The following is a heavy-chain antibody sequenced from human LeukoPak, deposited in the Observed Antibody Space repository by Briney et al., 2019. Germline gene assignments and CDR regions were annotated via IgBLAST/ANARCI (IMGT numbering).Heavy chain of an antibody. CDR3: ARDPTTYDFWSGYYLYYFDY. V-gene: IGHV3-30*03. Sequence: GGSLRLSCAASGFTFSSYGMHWVRQAPGKGLEWVAVISYDGSNKYYADSVKGRFTISRDNSKNTLYLQMNSLRAEDTAVYYCARDPTTYDFWSGYYLYYFDYWGQGTLVTVSS. CDR1: GFTFSSYG. D-gene: IGHD3-3*01. CDR2: ISYDGSNK. J-gene: IGHJ4*02.